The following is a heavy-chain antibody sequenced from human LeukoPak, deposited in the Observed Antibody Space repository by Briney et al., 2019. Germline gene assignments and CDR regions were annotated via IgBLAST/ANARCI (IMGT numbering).Heavy chain of an antibody. J-gene: IGHJ5*02. D-gene: IGHD3-9*01. V-gene: IGHV1-18*04. CDR1: GYTFTSYG. CDR3: ARTHYDILSGEANWFDP. Sequence: ASLKLSCTASGYTFTSYGISWVRQAPGQGLEWMGWINAYNGNTNYAQKLQGRVTMTTDTSTSTAYMELRSLRSDDTAVYYCARTHYDILSGEANWFDPWGQGTLVTVSS. CDR2: INAYNGNT.